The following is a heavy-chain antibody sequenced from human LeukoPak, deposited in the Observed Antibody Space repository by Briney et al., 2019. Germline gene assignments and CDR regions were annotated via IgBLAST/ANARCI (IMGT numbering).Heavy chain of an antibody. Sequence: PGRSLRLSCAASGFTFSSYAMHWVRQAPGKGLEWVAVISYDGSNKYYADSVKGRFNISRDNSKNTLYLQVNFLRAEDTSMYYCANPLDSSGYYHSDAFDIWGQGTMVSVSS. CDR1: GFTFSSYA. CDR3: ANPLDSSGYYHSDAFDI. J-gene: IGHJ3*02. CDR2: ISYDGSNK. V-gene: IGHV3-30*04. D-gene: IGHD3-22*01.